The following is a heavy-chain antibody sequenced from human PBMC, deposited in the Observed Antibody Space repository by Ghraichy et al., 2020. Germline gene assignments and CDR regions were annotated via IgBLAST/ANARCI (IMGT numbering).Heavy chain of an antibody. CDR1: GGSFNNYH. J-gene: IGHJ6*02. Sequence: ETLSLTCAVYGGSFNNYHWNWIRQPPGKGLEWIGKINHSGGTNYNPSLKSRVSISVDTSKNQFSLNLSSVTAADTAMYYCARGLSGLDVWGQGTTVTVSS. V-gene: IGHV4-34*01. CDR3: ARGLSGLDV. CDR2: INHSGGT.